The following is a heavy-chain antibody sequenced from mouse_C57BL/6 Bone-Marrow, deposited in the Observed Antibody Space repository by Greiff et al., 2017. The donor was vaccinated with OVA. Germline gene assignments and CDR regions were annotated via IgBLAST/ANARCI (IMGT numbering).Heavy chain of an antibody. CDR2: ISNLAYSI. Sequence: EVQLVESGGGLVQPGGSLKLSCAASGFTFSDYGMAWVRQAPRKGPEWVAFISNLAYSIYYADTVTGRFTISRENAKNTLYLEMSSLRSEDTAMYYCARHGNDYAMDYWVKEPQSPSPQ. D-gene: IGHD2-1*01. CDR1: GFTFSDYG. V-gene: IGHV5-15*01. J-gene: IGHJ4*01. CDR3: ARHGNDYAMDY.